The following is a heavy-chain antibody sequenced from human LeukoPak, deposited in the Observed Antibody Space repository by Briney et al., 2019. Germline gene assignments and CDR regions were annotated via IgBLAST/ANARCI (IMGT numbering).Heavy chain of an antibody. J-gene: IGHJ3*01. D-gene: IGHD2-8*01. CDR3: ARPLAPVMLNAFDV. Sequence: ASVKVSCKASGYTFTNYYIHWVRQAPGQGLEWMGIINPSDGSTGYAQKFQGRVTMARDTSTSTVYMEMSSLRSEDTAVYYCARPLAPVMLNAFDVWGQGTMDTVSS. V-gene: IGHV1-46*01. CDR2: INPSDGST. CDR1: GYTFTNYY.